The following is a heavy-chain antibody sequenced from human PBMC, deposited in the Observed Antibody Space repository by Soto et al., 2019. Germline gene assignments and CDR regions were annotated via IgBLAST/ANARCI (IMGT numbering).Heavy chain of an antibody. CDR3: ARDKNYDFWSGSPLYMDV. D-gene: IGHD3-3*01. V-gene: IGHV3-11*01. CDR1: GFTFSDYY. Sequence: GSLRLSCAASGFTFSDYYMSWIRQAPGEGLEWVSYISSSGSTIYYADSVKGRFTISRDNAKNSLYLQMNSLRAEDTAVYYCARDKNYDFWSGSPLYMDVWGKGTTVTVSS. CDR2: ISSSGSTI. J-gene: IGHJ6*03.